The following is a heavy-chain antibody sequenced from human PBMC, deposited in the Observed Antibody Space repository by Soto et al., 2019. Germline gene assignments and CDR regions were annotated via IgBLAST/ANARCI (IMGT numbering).Heavy chain of an antibody. D-gene: IGHD5-12*01. CDR1: GFTFDDYA. CDR2: ISWNSGSI. J-gene: IGHJ3*02. V-gene: IGHV3-9*01. Sequence: EVQLVESGGGLVQPGRSLRLSCAASGFTFDDYAMHWVRQAPGKGLEWVSGISWNSGSIGYADSVKGRFTISRDNAKNSLYLXXXXXXXXXXXXXXXXXXXXXXXGYDSYAFDIWGQGTMVTVSS. CDR3: XXXXXXXXGYDSYAFDI.